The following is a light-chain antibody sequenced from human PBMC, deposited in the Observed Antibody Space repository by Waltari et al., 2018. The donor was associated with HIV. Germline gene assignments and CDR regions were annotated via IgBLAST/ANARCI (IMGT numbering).Light chain of an antibody. Sequence: QSVLTQPPSASGPPGQRVTISGSGGTSNIGNNYVYWYQLLPGTAPNLLIYRHNQRPSGVPDRFSDSKSGTSASLAISGLRSEDEADYYCAAWDDSLSGPVFGGGTKLTVL. CDR1: TSNIGNNY. CDR3: AAWDDSLSGPV. CDR2: RHN. J-gene: IGLJ3*02. V-gene: IGLV1-47*01.